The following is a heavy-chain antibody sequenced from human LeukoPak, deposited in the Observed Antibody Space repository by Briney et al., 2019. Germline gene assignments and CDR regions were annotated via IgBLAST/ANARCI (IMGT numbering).Heavy chain of an antibody. D-gene: IGHD3-16*02. V-gene: IGHV1-8*01. CDR3: ARGLRSDY. CDR1: GYIFSNYD. Sequence: ASVKVSCKASGYIFSNYDINWVRQAPGHGLEWMGWMNPNSGRRVYAQKFQGRVTMTWNSSINTAYMELTSLRSDDRAVYYCARGLRSDYWGQGTLVTVSS. J-gene: IGHJ4*02. CDR2: MNPNSGRR.